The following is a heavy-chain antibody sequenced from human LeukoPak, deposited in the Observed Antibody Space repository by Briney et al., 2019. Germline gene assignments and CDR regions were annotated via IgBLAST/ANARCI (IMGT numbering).Heavy chain of an antibody. CDR3: ARGSYGYTSNFPFDP. Sequence: GASVKVSCKASGYTFTGYYMHWVRQAPGQGLEWMGWINPNSGGTNYAQKFQGRVTMTRDTSISTAYMELSRLRSDDTAVYYCARGSYGYTSNFPFDPWGQGTLVTVSS. V-gene: IGHV1-2*02. CDR2: INPNSGGT. D-gene: IGHD5-18*01. CDR1: GYTFTGYY. J-gene: IGHJ5*02.